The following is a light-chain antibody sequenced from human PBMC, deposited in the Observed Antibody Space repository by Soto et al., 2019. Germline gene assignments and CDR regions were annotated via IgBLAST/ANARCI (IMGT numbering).Light chain of an antibody. CDR3: QQRSTWPLT. Sequence: EIVLTQSPATLSLSAGERATLSCRASQSVSTYLAWYQQKPGQAPRLLIYDASNRATGIPARFSGSGSGTDFTLSISSLEPEEFAVYYCQQRSTWPLTFGGVTKVEIK. V-gene: IGKV3-11*01. CDR1: QSVSTY. CDR2: DAS. J-gene: IGKJ4*01.